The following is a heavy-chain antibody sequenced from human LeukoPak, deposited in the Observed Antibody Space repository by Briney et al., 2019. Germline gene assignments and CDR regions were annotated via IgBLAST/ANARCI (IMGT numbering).Heavy chain of an antibody. CDR1: GGSISRYY. CDR2: IYTSGST. D-gene: IGHD3-10*01. V-gene: IGHV4-4*07. J-gene: IGHJ5*02. CDR3: ARDRYGSGSYYKSWFDP. Sequence: SETLSLTCTVSGGSISRYYWSWIRQPAGKGLEWIGRIYTSGSTNYNPSLKSRVTMSVDTSKNQFSLRLSSVTAAATAVYYCARDRYGSGSYYKSWFDPWGQGTLVTVSS.